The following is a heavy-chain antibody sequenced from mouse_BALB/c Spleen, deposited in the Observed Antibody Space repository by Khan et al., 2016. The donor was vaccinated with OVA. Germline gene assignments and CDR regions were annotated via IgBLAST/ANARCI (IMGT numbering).Heavy chain of an antibody. J-gene: IGHJ3*01. D-gene: IGHD1-1*01. CDR3: ARAFYYGAWFAF. CDR2: IWAGGST. Sequence: VKLEESGPGLVAPSQSLSITCTVSGFSLNSYGVHWVHQPPGKGLEWLGVIWAGGSTNHNSALMSRLSISKDNSKSQVFLKMNSLQTDDTAMYYCARAFYYGAWFAFWGQGTLVTVSA. V-gene: IGHV2-9*02. CDR1: GFSLNSYG.